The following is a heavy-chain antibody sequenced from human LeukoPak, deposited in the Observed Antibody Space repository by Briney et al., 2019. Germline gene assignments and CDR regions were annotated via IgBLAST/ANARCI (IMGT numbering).Heavy chain of an antibody. V-gene: IGHV3-21*01. D-gene: IGHD4-17*01. J-gene: IGHJ3*02. CDR3: ARGLCYGDCGFDAFDI. CDR1: GFTVSSNY. Sequence: GGSLRLSCAASGFTVSSNYMSWVRQAPGKGLEWVSSISSSSSYIYYADSVKGRFTISRDNAKNSLYLQMNSLRAEDTAVYYCARGLCYGDCGFDAFDIWGQGTMVTVSS. CDR2: ISSSSSYI.